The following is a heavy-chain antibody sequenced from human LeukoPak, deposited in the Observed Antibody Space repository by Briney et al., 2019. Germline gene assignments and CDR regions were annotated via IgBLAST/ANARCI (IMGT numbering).Heavy chain of an antibody. J-gene: IGHJ4*02. V-gene: IGHV3-30*02. CDR2: MRYDGNNK. D-gene: IGHD6-13*01. CDR3: AEESGIAVAQRIDY. Sequence: PGGSLRLSCAASGFTSSTYGMHWVRQAPGKGLEWVAFMRYDGNNKYYADSVKGRFTISRDNSKNTLYLQMNSLRAEDTAVYYCAEESGIAVAQRIDYWGQGTLVTVSS. CDR1: GFTSSTYG.